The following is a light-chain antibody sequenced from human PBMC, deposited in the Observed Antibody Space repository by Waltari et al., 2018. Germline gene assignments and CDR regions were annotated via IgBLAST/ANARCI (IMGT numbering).Light chain of an antibody. Sequence: DIVMTQSPLSLPVTPGEQASISCRSRQRLLHSNGYTYLAWYLQKPGQSPQLLIYLSSTRASGVPDRFSGSGSGTDFTLKISRMEAEDVGVYYCMQALQTPYTFGQGTKLEIK. J-gene: IGKJ2*01. CDR3: MQALQTPYT. CDR2: LSS. CDR1: QRLLHSNGYTY. V-gene: IGKV2-28*01.